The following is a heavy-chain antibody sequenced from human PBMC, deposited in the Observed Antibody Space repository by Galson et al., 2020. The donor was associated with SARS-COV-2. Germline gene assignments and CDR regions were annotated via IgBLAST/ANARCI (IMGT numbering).Heavy chain of an antibody. V-gene: IGHV3-33*01. CDR2: IWYDGSNK. CDR1: GFTFSSYG. J-gene: IGHJ2*01. D-gene: IGHD3-10*01. Sequence: QLGESLKISCAASGFTFSSYGMPWVRQAPGKGLEWVAVIWYDGSNKYYADSVKGRFTISRDNSKNTLYLQMNSLRAEDTAVYYCARDTYYGSGSYLSWYFDLWGRGTLVTVSS. CDR3: ARDTYYGSGSYLSWYFDL.